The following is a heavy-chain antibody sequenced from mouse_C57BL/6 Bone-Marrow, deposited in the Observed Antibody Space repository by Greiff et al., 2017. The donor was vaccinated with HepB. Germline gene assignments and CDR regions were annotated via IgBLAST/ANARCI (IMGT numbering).Heavy chain of an antibody. Sequence: EVQLQQSGPELVKPGASVKISCKASGYSFTDYNMNWVKQSNGKSLEWIGVINPNYGTTSYNQKFKGKATLTVDQSSSTAYMQLNSLTSEDSAVYYCAKGYYGNYEETLAYWGQGTLVTVSA. D-gene: IGHD2-1*01. CDR1: GYSFTDYN. V-gene: IGHV1-39*01. J-gene: IGHJ3*01. CDR2: INPNYGTT. CDR3: AKGYYGNYEETLAY.